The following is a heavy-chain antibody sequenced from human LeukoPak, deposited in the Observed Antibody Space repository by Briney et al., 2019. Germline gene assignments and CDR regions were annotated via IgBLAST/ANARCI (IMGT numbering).Heavy chain of an antibody. J-gene: IGHJ6*02. CDR1: GGSFSGYY. CDR3: ARGGTHYDFWSGYYTIENYYYYGMDV. Sequence: KPSETLSLTCAVYGGSFSGYYWSWIRQPPGKGLEWIGEINHSGSTNYNPSLKSRVTISVDTSKNQFSLKLSSVTAADTAVYYCARGGTHYDFWSGYYTIENYYYYGMDVWGQGTTVTVSS. V-gene: IGHV4-34*01. D-gene: IGHD3-3*01. CDR2: INHSGST.